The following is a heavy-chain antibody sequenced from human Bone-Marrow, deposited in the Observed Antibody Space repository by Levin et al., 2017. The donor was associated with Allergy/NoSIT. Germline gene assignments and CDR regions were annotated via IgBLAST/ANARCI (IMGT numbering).Heavy chain of an antibody. CDR1: GGTFSSYD. CDR3: AKGKDIWSGSSLYAMDV. V-gene: IGHV1-69*06. Sequence: GASVKVSCKTSGGTFSSYDFSWVRQAPGQGLEWMGEIIPIFGTPNYAQKFQGRVTITADKSTTTVYMKLSRLRSDDTAVYYWAKGKDIWSGSSLYAMDVWGQGTAVTVSS. J-gene: IGHJ6*02. CDR2: IIPIFGTP. D-gene: IGHD3-3*01.